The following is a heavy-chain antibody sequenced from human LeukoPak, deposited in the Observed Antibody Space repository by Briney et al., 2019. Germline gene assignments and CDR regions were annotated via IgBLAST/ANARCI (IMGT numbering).Heavy chain of an antibody. Sequence: ASVKVSCKASGYTLTSYDINWVRQATGQGLEWMGWMNPNSGNTGYAQKFQGRVTMTRNTSISTAYMELSSLRSEDTAVYYCARVLATYFYYGMDVWGQGTTVTVSS. CDR3: ARVLATYFYYGMDV. CDR2: MNPNSGNT. J-gene: IGHJ6*02. CDR1: GYTLTSYD. V-gene: IGHV1-8*01.